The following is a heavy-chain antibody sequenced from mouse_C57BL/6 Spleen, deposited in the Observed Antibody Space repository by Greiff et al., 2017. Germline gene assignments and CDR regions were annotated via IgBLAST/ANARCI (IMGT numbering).Heavy chain of an antibody. J-gene: IGHJ4*01. CDR1: GYTFSNYW. CDR3: TGYAMDY. V-gene: IGHV6-3*01. CDR2: IRLKSDNYAT. Sequence: EVKLEESGGGLAQPGGSMKLSCVASGYTFSNYWMNWVRQSPGKGLEWVAQIRLKSDNYATNYAESVKGRFTISRDDSKSSVYLQMNNLRAEDTGIYYCTGYAMDYWGQGTSVTVSS.